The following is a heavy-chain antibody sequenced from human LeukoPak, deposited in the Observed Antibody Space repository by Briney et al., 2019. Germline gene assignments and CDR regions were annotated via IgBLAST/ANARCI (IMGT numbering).Heavy chain of an antibody. D-gene: IGHD6-13*01. CDR3: ARGRAYRAAAGSYFDY. J-gene: IGHJ4*02. CDR2: ISYDGSNK. V-gene: IGHV3-30*03. CDR1: GFTFSSYG. Sequence: PGGSLRLSCAASGFTFSSYGMHWVRQAPGKGLEWVAVISYDGSNKYYADSVKGRFTISRDNSKNTLYLQMNSLRAEDTAVYYCARGRAYRAAAGSYFDYWGQGTLVTVSS.